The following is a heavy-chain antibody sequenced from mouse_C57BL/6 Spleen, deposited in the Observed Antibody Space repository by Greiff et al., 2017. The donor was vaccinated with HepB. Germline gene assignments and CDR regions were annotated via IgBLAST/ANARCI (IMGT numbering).Heavy chain of an antibody. J-gene: IGHJ4*01. CDR1: GYTFTSYW. CDR3: ARDGYPYYAIDY. D-gene: IGHD2-3*01. V-gene: IGHV1-74*01. Sequence: QVQLQQPGAELVKPGASVKVSCKASGYTFTSYWMHWVKQRPGQGLEWIGRIHPSDSDTNYNQKFKGKATLTVDKSSSTAYMQLSSLTSEASAVHYCARDGYPYYAIDYWGQGTSVTVSS. CDR2: IHPSDSDT.